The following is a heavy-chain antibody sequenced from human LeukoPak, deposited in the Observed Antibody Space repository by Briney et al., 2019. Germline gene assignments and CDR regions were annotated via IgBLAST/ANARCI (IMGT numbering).Heavy chain of an antibody. CDR3: ARNYYDSSGYYLYYFDY. V-gene: IGHV4-61*05. CDR2: IYYSGST. Sequence: SETLSLTCTVSGVSISSSTYYWGWIRQPPGKGLEWIGYIYYSGSTNYNPSLKSRVTISVDTSKNQFSLKLGSVTAADTAVYYCARNYYDSSGYYLYYFDYWGQGTLVTVSS. J-gene: IGHJ4*02. D-gene: IGHD3-22*01. CDR1: GVSISSSTYY.